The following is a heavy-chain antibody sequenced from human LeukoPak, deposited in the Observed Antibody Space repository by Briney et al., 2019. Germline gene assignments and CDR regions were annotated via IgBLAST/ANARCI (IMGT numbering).Heavy chain of an antibody. V-gene: IGHV3-23*01. Sequence: GGSLRLSCAASGFTISTNGMHWVRQAPGKGLEWVSGISWTRDNTYYADSVKGRFTISRDNSKNTLYLQMSSLRAEDTAVYYCAKDRGRYYDSYGYYWGYYFDSWGQGILVTVST. J-gene: IGHJ4*02. D-gene: IGHD3-22*01. CDR3: AKDRGRYYDSYGYYWGYYFDS. CDR2: ISWTRDNT. CDR1: GFTISTNG.